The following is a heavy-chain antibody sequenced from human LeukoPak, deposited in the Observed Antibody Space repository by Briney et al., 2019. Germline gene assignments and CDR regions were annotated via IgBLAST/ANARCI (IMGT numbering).Heavy chain of an antibody. J-gene: IGHJ4*02. CDR3: ARGVEPLAANTLAY. CDR2: LYSDGNT. Sequence: GGSLRLSCAASGFTFSSYAMSWVRQAPGKGLEWVSVLYSDGNTKYADSVQGRLTISRDNSKNTLYLEMNSLSPDDTAVYYCARGVEPLAANTLAYWGQGTLVTVSS. CDR1: GFTFSSYA. V-gene: IGHV3-23*03. D-gene: IGHD1-14*01.